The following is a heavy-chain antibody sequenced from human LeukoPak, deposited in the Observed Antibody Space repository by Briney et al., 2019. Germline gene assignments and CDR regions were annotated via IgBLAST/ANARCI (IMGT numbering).Heavy chain of an antibody. Sequence: SETLSLTCTVSGGSISSYYWSWIRQPPGKGLEWIGYIYYSGSTNYKPSLKSRVTISVDTSKNQFSLKLSSVTAADTAAYYCARGGYYGSGNDFRFDPWGQGTLVTVSS. J-gene: IGHJ5*02. CDR3: ARGGYYGSGNDFRFDP. CDR2: IYYSGST. CDR1: GGSISSYY. D-gene: IGHD3-10*01. V-gene: IGHV4-59*01.